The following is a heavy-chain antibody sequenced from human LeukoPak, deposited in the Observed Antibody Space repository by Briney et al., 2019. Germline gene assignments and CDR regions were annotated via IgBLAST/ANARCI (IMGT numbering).Heavy chain of an antibody. CDR1: GGSISNYY. Sequence: SETLSLTCNVAGGSISNYYWSWIRQPPGEGLEWIGYIYYSGSTNYNPSLKSRVTISVDTSKNQFSLKLKSVTAADTAGYCCARGEYTSGWYEYFQHWGQGTLVTVPS. CDR2: IYYSGST. V-gene: IGHV4-59*01. CDR3: ARGEYTSGWYEYFQH. D-gene: IGHD6-19*01. J-gene: IGHJ1*01.